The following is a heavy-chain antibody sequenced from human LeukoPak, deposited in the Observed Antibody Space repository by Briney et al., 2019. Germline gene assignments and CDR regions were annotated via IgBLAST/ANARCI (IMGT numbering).Heavy chain of an antibody. CDR3: AGSSVAAALGFDY. CDR1: GGSISSRSYY. V-gene: IGHV4-39*01. CDR2: IYYSGST. D-gene: IGHD6-13*01. Sequence: SETLSLTCTVSGGSISSRSYYWGWIRQPPGKGLEWIGSIYYSGSTYYNPSLKSRVTISVDTSKNQFSLKLSSVTAADTAVYYCAGSSVAAALGFDYWGQGTLVTVSS. J-gene: IGHJ4*02.